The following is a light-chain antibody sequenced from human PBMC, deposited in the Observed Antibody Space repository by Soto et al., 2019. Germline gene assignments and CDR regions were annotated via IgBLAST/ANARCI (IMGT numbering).Light chain of an antibody. CDR1: SSNIGAGYD. J-gene: IGLJ2*01. CDR3: QSYDSSLPRV. Sequence: QAVLTQPPSVSGAPGQRVTISCTGSSSNIGAGYDVHWYQQLPGTAPKLLIYGNSNRPSGVPDRFSGSKSGTSASLAITGLQAEDEADYYCQSYDSSLPRVFGGGTKVTVL. CDR2: GNS. V-gene: IGLV1-40*01.